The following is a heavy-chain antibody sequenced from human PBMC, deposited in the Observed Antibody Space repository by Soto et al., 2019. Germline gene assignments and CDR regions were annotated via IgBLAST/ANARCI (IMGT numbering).Heavy chain of an antibody. J-gene: IGHJ4*02. CDR3: AKVTHRGPIAVAGPLGS. CDR1: ADTFTSYY. V-gene: IGHV1-46*01. D-gene: IGHD6-19*01. Sequence: DSVKVSCKAPADTFTSYYIHWVRQAPGHGLEWMGIINPNGGSTRFAQTFQGRITMTTDTSTSTVYMELSSLTSEDTAVYFCAKVTHRGPIAVAGPLGSWGQGTLVSVSS. CDR2: INPNGGST.